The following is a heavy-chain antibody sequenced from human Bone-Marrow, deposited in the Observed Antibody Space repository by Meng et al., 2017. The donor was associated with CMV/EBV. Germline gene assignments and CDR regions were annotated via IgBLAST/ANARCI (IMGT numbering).Heavy chain of an antibody. D-gene: IGHD1-14*01. Sequence: GSLRLSCAVYGGSFSGYYWSWIRQPPGKGLEWIGEINHSGITNYNPSLKSRVIISVDTSKNQFSLKLSSVTAADTAVYYCARGYRRGPRGWYFDLWGRATLVTVSS. J-gene: IGHJ2*01. CDR2: INHSGIT. CDR1: GGSFSGYY. CDR3: ARGYRRGPRGWYFDL. V-gene: IGHV4-34*01.